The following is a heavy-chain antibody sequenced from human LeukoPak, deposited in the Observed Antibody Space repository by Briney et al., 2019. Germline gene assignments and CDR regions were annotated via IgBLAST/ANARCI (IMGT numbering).Heavy chain of an antibody. CDR2: IIPILGIA. CDR3: AREGMSGRYNWFDP. J-gene: IGHJ5*02. V-gene: IGHV1-69*04. D-gene: IGHD3-10*01. CDR1: GGTFSSYA. Sequence: SVEVSCKASGGTFSSYAISWVRQAPGQGLEWMGRIIPILGIANYAQKFQGRVTITADKSTSTAYMELSSLRSEDTAVYYCAREGMSGRYNWFDPWGQGTLVTVSS.